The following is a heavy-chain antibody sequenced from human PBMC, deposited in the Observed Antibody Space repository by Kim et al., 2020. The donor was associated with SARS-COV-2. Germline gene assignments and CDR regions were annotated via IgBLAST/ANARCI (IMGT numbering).Heavy chain of an antibody. D-gene: IGHD3-22*01. J-gene: IGHJ4*02. CDR3: ARYLGSGRGYFD. V-gene: IGHV3-11*01. CDR2: ISGGGSPE. CDR1: GFTFSDFY. Sequence: GGSLRLSCSASGFTFSDFYMSWIRRAPGKGLEWVSYISGGGSPEFDAESVKGRFTTSRDNAKNSLYLQMSSLRVEDTAVYYCARYLGSGRGYFDWGQGTLVTVSS.